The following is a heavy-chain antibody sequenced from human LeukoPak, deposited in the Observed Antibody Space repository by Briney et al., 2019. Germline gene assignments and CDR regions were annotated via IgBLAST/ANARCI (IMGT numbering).Heavy chain of an antibody. CDR3: AIDYGSGRDYYYYYGMDV. J-gene: IGHJ6*02. CDR1: GGTFSSYA. D-gene: IGHD3-10*01. CDR2: IIPILGIA. V-gene: IGHV1-69*04. Sequence: SVKVSCKASGGTFSSYAISWVRQAPGQGLEWMGRIIPILGIANYAQKFQGRVAITADKSTSTAYMELSSLRSEDTAVYYCAIDYGSGRDYYYYYGMDVWGQGTTVTVSS.